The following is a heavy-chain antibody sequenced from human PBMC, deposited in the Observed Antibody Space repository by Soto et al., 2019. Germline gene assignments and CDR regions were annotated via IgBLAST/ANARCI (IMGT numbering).Heavy chain of an antibody. CDR2: ISAYNGNT. J-gene: IGHJ6*03. CDR1: GYTFTSYG. V-gene: IGHV1-18*01. Sequence: ASVKVSCKASGYTFTSYGISWVRQAPGQGLEWMGWISAYNGNTNYAQKLQGRVTMTTDTSTSTAYMELRSLRSDDTAVFYCARWASYGAGYYAYYYYMDVWGKGTTVTVSS. CDR3: ARWASYGAGYYAYYYYMDV. D-gene: IGHD6-13*01.